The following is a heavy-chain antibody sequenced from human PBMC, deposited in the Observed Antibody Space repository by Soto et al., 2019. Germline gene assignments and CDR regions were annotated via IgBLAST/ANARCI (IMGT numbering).Heavy chain of an antibody. J-gene: IGHJ6*02. CDR1: GGSFSGYY. CDR2: INHGGST. CDR3: ARRAHITGTSGYYYGMDV. V-gene: IGHV4-34*01. Sequence: SETLSLTCAVYGGSFSGYYWSWIRQPPGKGLEWIGEINHGGSTNYNPSLKSRVTISVDTSKNQFSLKLSSVTAADTAVYYCARRAHITGTSGYYYGMDVWGQGTTVTAP. D-gene: IGHD1-20*01.